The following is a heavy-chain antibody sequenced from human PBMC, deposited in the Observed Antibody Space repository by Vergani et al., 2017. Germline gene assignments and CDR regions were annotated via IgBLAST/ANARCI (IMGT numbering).Heavy chain of an antibody. CDR3: ARVGRWLLLPHYYYYGMDV. Sequence: EVQLVQSGAEVKTPGESLKISCKGSGYSFTTYWIGWVRQMPGKGLEWMGIIYPDDSNTKYSPSFQGQVTISADKSISTAYLQWSSLRASDTAMYYCARVGRWLLLPHYYYYGMDVWGQGTTVTVSS. CDR2: IYPDDSNT. V-gene: IGHV5-51*03. J-gene: IGHJ6*02. D-gene: IGHD3-22*01. CDR1: GYSFTTYW.